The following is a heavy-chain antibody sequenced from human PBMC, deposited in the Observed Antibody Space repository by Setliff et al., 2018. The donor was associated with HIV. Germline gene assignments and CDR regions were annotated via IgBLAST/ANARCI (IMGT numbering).Heavy chain of an antibody. CDR1: GGSLTGYF. V-gene: IGHV4-34*01. D-gene: IGHD1-26*01. CDR2: INHDRTT. J-gene: IGHJ4*02. CDR3: TRHRDGGTYPLDY. Sequence: SETLSLTCAVYGGSLTGYFWTWIRQPPGKGLEWIGEINHDRTTNYNPSLKSRVTISIDRSKNQFSLKLNSVIAADTAVYYCTRHRDGGTYPLDYWGQGTLVTVSS.